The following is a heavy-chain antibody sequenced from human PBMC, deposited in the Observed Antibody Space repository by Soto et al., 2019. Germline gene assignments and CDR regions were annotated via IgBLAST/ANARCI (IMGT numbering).Heavy chain of an antibody. CDR2: ISSSGSFK. D-gene: IGHD1-7*01. J-gene: IGHJ5*01. CDR1: GFSFSSDS. Sequence: EVQLVESGGGLVKPGGSLRLSCAASGFSFSSDSMGWVRQAPGKGLEWDSSISSSGSFKNYADSVKGRFTISRDNAKNSLYLQMSGLKDEDTAVYYCARDPPTGTTWDWADSWGHGTLVTVAS. V-gene: IGHV3-21*01. CDR3: ARDPPTGTTWDWADS.